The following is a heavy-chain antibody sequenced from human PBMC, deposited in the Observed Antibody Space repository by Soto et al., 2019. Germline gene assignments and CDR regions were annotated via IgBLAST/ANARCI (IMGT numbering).Heavy chain of an antibody. CDR1: GGSISSSSYY. V-gene: IGHV4-61*01. J-gene: IGHJ5*02. CDR3: ARDWVTGTTGNWFDP. D-gene: IGHD1-20*01. Sequence: PSETLSLTCTVSGGSISSSSYYWGWIRQPPGKGLEWIGYIYYSGSTNYNPSLKSRVTISVDTSKNQFSLKLSSVTAADTAVYYCARDWVTGTTGNWFDPWGQGTLVTVSS. CDR2: IYYSGST.